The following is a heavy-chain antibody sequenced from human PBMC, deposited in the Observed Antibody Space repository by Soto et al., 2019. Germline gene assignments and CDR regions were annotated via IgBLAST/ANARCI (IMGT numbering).Heavy chain of an antibody. J-gene: IGHJ4*02. V-gene: IGHV4-31*03. CDR2: IYYSGST. Sequence: SETLSLTSTVSGGSISSGGYYWSWIRQHPGKGLEWIGYIYYSGSTYYNPSLKSRVTISVDTSKNQFSLKLSSVTAADTAVYYCAKYGSGSYYYFDNWGQGTLVTVSS. CDR3: AKYGSGSYYYFDN. D-gene: IGHD3-10*01. CDR1: GGSISSGGYY.